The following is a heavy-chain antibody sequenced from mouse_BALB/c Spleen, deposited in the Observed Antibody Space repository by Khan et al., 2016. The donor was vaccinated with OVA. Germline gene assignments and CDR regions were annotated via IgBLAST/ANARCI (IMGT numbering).Heavy chain of an antibody. Sequence: VRLQQSGPGLVKPSQSLSLTCTVTGYSITSDYAWNWIRQFPGNKLEWMGYISYSGSTTYNPSLKSRISITRDTSKNQFFLQLNSVTTEDTATYYGARWFTYWGQGTLVTVSA. CDR3: ARWFTY. CDR1: GYSITSDYA. CDR2: ISYSGST. V-gene: IGHV3-2*02. J-gene: IGHJ3*01.